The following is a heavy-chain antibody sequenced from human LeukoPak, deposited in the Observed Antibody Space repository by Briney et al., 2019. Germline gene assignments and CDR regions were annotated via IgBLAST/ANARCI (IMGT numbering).Heavy chain of an antibody. CDR2: ISNVGSST. CDR3: ARDYLGCFAP. V-gene: IGHV3-74*01. Sequence: PGGSLRLSCAASGFTFSSSWMHWVRQAPGKGLVWVSRISNVGSSTNYADSVKGRFTISRDNAKNTLYLQMNSLRAEDTAVYYCARDYLGCFAPWGQGPLVTVS. CDR1: GFTFSSSW. J-gene: IGHJ5*02.